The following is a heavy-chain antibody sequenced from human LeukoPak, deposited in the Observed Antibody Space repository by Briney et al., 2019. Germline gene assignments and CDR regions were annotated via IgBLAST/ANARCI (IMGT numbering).Heavy chain of an antibody. CDR3: LKHFGRNIGGPGY. CDR1: GFPFTTYT. J-gene: IGHJ4*02. V-gene: IGHV3-23*01. CDR2: ISGDGGGT. D-gene: IGHD2/OR15-2a*01. Sequence: GGSLRLSCAASGFPFTTYTMAWVRQAPGGGLEWVSCISGDGGGTYYADSVKGRFAISTDNSKSTLYLQMNSLRAEDTAVYYCLKHFGRNIGGPGYWGRGTLVTVSS.